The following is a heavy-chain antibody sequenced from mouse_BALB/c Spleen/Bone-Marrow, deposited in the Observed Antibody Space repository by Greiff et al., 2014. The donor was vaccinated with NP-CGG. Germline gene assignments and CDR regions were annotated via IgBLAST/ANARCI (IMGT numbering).Heavy chain of an antibody. CDR1: GFTFTDYY. J-gene: IGHJ2*01. V-gene: IGHV7-3*02. CDR2: IRNNANGYTT. Sequence: EVHLVESGGGLVQPGGSLRLSCATSGFTFTDYYMNWVRQHPGKALEWLGFIRNNANGYTTEYNASVKGRFTISRDNSQSILYLQMNALRVEDSSTYYGARDLGGNLFDYWGQGTTLTVSS. D-gene: IGHD3-3*01. CDR3: ARDLGGNLFDY.